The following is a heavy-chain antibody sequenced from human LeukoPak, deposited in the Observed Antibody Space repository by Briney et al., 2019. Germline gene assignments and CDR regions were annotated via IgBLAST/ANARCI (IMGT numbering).Heavy chain of an antibody. J-gene: IGHJ3*02. CDR2: IYYSGST. CDR3: ARDRAKGYVPYCSGGSCFFDAFDI. Sequence: PSETLSLTCTVSGGSISGGGYYWSWIRQHPGKGLEWIGNIYYSGSTYYNPSLKSRVSISGDTSKNQFSLKLSSVTAADTAVYYCARDRAKGYVPYCSGGSCFFDAFDIWGQGTMVTVSS. CDR1: GGSISGGGYY. V-gene: IGHV4-31*03. D-gene: IGHD2-15*01.